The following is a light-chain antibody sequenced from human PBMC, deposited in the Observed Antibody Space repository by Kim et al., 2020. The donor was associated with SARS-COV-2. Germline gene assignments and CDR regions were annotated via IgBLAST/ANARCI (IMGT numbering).Light chain of an antibody. Sequence: VSPGETVSITCSGDELGDKYVLCFQQKAGQSPVLVIYQEIKRPTGIPETFSASNAGNTATLTISGTQATDEADYYCQAWDSGTVAVFGGGTQLTVL. J-gene: IGLJ3*02. V-gene: IGLV3-1*01. CDR1: ELGDKY. CDR2: QEI. CDR3: QAWDSGTVAV.